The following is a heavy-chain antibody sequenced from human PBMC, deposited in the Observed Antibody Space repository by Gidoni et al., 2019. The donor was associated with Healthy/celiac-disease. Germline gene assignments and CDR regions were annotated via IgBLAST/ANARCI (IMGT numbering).Heavy chain of an antibody. CDR1: GGSISSSSYY. Sequence: QLQLQESGPGLVKPSETLSLTCTVSGGSISSSSYYWGWSRQPPGKGLEWIGSIYYSGSTYYNPSLKSRVTISVDTSKNQFSLKLSSVTAADTAVYYCARRWGSWYDWGQGTLVTVSS. CDR2: IYYSGST. J-gene: IGHJ4*02. D-gene: IGHD6-13*01. CDR3: ARRWGSWYD. V-gene: IGHV4-39*01.